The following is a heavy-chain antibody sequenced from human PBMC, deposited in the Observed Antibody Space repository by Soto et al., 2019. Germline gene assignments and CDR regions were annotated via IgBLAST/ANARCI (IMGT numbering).Heavy chain of an antibody. CDR2: IYNSGSGST. CDR3: AITASSGYKND. V-gene: IGHV4-59*07. J-gene: IGHJ6*03. D-gene: IGHD2-21*02. Sequence: QVQLQAAGPGLVNPSDTLSLTCTVSGGFISDQYWSWIRQSPGKGLEWTGYIYNSGSGSTKYKPSLKSRVTILADTSNNEFSLRLSSVTAADTAVYYCAITASSGYKNDWGKGTSVTVS. CDR1: GGFISDQY.